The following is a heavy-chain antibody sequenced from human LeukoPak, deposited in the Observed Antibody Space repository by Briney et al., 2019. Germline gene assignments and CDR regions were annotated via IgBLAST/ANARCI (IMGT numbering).Heavy chain of an antibody. J-gene: IGHJ6*03. V-gene: IGHV4-34*01. CDR1: GGSFSGYY. D-gene: IGHD4-17*01. Sequence: SETLSLTCAVYGGSFSGYYWSWIRQPPGKGLGWIGEINHSGSTNYNPSLKSRVTMSVDTSKNQFSLKLSSVTAADTAVYYCAREEGGDRLYYYYYMDVWGKGTTVTVSS. CDR2: INHSGST. CDR3: AREEGGDRLYYYYYMDV.